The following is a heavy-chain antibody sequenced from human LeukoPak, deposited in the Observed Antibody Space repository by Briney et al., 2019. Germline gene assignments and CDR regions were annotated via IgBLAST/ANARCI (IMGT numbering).Heavy chain of an antibody. CDR2: ISAYNGNT. J-gene: IGHJ4*02. CDR1: GYTFTSYG. Sequence: GASVKVSCKASGYTFTSYGISWVRQAPGQGLEWMGWISAYNGNTNYAQKLQGRVTMTTDTSTSTAYMELRSLRSDDTAVYYCARDRTSSWYPPTPPFDYWGQGTLVTVSS. V-gene: IGHV1-18*01. CDR3: ARDRTSSWYPPTPPFDY. D-gene: IGHD6-13*01.